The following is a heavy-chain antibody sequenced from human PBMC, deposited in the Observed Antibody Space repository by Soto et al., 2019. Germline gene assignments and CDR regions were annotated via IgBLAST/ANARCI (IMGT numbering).Heavy chain of an antibody. Sequence: VASVKVSCKASGYTFTSYYMYWVRQAPGQGLEWMGVINPSGGTTIDPQKFQGRVTVTRDTSTSTVYMELSSLRSDDTAVYYCARDWEFGYWGQGTLVTVSS. CDR1: GYTFTSYY. V-gene: IGHV1-46*01. J-gene: IGHJ4*02. D-gene: IGHD3-10*01. CDR3: ARDWEFGY. CDR2: INPSGGTT.